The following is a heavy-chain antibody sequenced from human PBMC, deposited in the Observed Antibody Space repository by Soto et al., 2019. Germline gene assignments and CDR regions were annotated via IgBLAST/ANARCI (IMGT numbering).Heavy chain of an antibody. J-gene: IGHJ4*02. CDR2: ISGSGSST. CDR3: AKTSVGVGGKYYLDD. CDR1: EFSFSDYA. V-gene: IGHV3-23*01. D-gene: IGHD3-3*01. Sequence: GGSLRLSCVASEFSFSDYAMTWVRQSPGKGLEWVSVISGSGSSTCYADSVKARFTISRDNSKSTLYLQMNSLKSEDTAASYCAKTSVGVGGKYYLDDWGQGTLVTVSS.